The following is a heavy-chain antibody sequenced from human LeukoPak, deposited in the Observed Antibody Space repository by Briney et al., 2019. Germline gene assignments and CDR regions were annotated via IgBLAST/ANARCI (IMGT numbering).Heavy chain of an antibody. V-gene: IGHV3-30-3*01. CDR3: ARDRLRYSYYYYGMDV. J-gene: IGHJ6*02. CDR1: GFTFSSYA. CDR2: ISYDGSNK. D-gene: IGHD5-18*01. Sequence: GGSLRLSSAASGFTFSSYAMHWVRQAPGKGLEWVAVISYDGSNKYYADSVKGRFTISRDNSKNTLYLQMNSLRAEDTAVYYCARDRLRYSYYYYGMDVWGQGTTVTVSS.